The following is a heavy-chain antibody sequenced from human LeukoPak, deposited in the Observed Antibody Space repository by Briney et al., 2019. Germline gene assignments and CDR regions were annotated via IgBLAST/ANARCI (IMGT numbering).Heavy chain of an antibody. CDR2: ISGSGGST. D-gene: IGHD2-2*01. V-gene: IGHV3-23*01. Sequence: GGSLRLSCAASGFTFSSYAMSWVRQAPGKGLERVSAISGSGGSTYYADSVKGRFTISRDNSKNTLYLQMNSLRAEDTAVYYCAKVNSDIVVVPAATSFDYWGQGTLVTVSS. J-gene: IGHJ4*02. CDR1: GFTFSSYA. CDR3: AKVNSDIVVVPAATSFDY.